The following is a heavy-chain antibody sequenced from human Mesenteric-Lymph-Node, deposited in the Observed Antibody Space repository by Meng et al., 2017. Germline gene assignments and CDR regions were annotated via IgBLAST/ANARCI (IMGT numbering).Heavy chain of an antibody. D-gene: IGHD7-27*01. CDR3: ARDGESPADV. CDR2: IIPIFGTA. CDR1: GYTFVKYG. V-gene: IGHV1-69*05. Sequence: SVKVSCKTSGYTFVKYGISWVRQAPGQGLEWMGGIIPIFGTANYAQKFQGRVTITTDESTSTAYMELSSLRSEDTAVYYCARDGESPADVWGQGTTVTVSS. J-gene: IGHJ6*02.